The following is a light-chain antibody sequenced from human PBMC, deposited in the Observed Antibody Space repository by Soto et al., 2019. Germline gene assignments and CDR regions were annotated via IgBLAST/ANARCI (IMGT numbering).Light chain of an antibody. CDR3: SSYTSLSTLV. Sequence: QSALTQPASVSGSPGQTITISCTGTSTDVGNYNYVSWHQQHPGRAPKLMIYDVNNRPSGVSNRFSGSKSGNTASLTISGLHAEDEGDYYCSSYTSLSTLVFGGGTKLTVL. CDR2: DVN. V-gene: IGLV2-14*01. J-gene: IGLJ2*01. CDR1: STDVGNYNY.